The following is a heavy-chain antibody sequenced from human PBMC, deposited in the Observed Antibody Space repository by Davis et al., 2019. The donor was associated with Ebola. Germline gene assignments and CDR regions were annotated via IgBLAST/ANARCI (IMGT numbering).Heavy chain of an antibody. Sequence: GESLKISCKGSGYSFTSNWIGWVRQVPGKGLEWMGIVHPADSDVRYSPSFQGQVTISADKSMKTAFLQWSSLKASDSGMYYCASLRRTITGMDDGFDIWGQGTMVTVSS. V-gene: IGHV5-51*01. D-gene: IGHD2-8*02. CDR1: GYSFTSNW. CDR3: ASLRRTITGMDDGFDI. J-gene: IGHJ3*02. CDR2: VHPADSDV.